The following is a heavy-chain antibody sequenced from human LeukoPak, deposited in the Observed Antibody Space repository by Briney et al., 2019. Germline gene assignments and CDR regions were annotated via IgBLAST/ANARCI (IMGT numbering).Heavy chain of an antibody. J-gene: IGHJ5*02. Sequence: GASVNVSCKASGGTFSSYAISWVRQAPGQGLEWMGRIIPILGIANYAQKFQGRVTITADKSTSTAYMELSSLRSEDTAVYYCARDLNDPGDNWFDPWGQGTLVTVSS. CDR1: GGTFSSYA. CDR3: ARDLNDPGDNWFDP. V-gene: IGHV1-69*04. CDR2: IIPILGIA. D-gene: IGHD7-27*01.